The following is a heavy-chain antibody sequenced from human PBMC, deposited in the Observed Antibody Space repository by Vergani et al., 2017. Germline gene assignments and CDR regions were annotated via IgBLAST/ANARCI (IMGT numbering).Heavy chain of an antibody. CDR3: AKSLYLSSGWYGGFDP. CDR2: IRYDGSNK. D-gene: IGHD6-19*01. J-gene: IGHJ5*02. Sequence: QVQLVESGGGVVQPGGSLRLSCAASGFTFSSYGMHWVRQAPGKGLEWVAFIRYDGSNKYYADSVKGRFTISRDNSKNTLYLQMNSLRAEDTAVYYCAKSLYLSSGWYGGFDPWGQGTLVTVSS. V-gene: IGHV3-30*02. CDR1: GFTFSSYG.